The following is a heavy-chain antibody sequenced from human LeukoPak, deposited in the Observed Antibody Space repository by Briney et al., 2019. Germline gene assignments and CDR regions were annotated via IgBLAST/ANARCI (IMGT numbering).Heavy chain of an antibody. CDR3: ARGAERWLQGKLDY. V-gene: IGHV1-69*13. J-gene: IGHJ4*02. CDR1: GGTFSSYA. Sequence: GASVKVSCKASGGTFSSYAISWVRQAPGQGLEWMGGIIPIFGTANYAQKFQGRVTITADESTSTAYMELSSLRSEDTAVYYCARGAERWLQGKLDYWGQGTLVTVSS. CDR2: IIPIFGTA. D-gene: IGHD5-24*01.